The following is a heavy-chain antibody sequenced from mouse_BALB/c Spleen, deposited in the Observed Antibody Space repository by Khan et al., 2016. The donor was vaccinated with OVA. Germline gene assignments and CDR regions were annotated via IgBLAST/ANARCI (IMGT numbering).Heavy chain of an antibody. CDR1: PYSITSGYG. CDR2: ISYRGST. V-gene: IGHV3-2*02. J-gene: IGHJ2*01. Sequence: VQLQESGPGLVKPSQSLSLTCTVTPYSITSGYGWNWIRQFPGNKLEWMGYISYRGSTNYNPSLQSRISITRATSKNHFFLQLNSVTTEDTATYYCARTARIKYWGQGTTHTVSS. D-gene: IGHD1-2*01. CDR3: ARTARIKY.